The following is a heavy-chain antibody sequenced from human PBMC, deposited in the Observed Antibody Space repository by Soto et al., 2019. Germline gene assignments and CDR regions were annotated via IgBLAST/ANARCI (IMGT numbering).Heavy chain of an antibody. Sequence: ASVKVSCKASGYIFTDYYMHWVRQAPGQGLEWMGWISAYNGNTNYAQKLQGRVTMTTDTSTSTAYMELRSLRSDDTAVYYCARDSYDRTGYFDYWGQGTLVTVSS. CDR2: ISAYNGNT. V-gene: IGHV1-18*04. CDR3: ARDSYDRTGYFDY. CDR1: GYIFTDYY. D-gene: IGHD3-9*01. J-gene: IGHJ4*02.